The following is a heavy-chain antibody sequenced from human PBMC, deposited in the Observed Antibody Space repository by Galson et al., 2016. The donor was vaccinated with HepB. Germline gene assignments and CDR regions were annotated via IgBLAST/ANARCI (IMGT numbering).Heavy chain of an antibody. Sequence: SLRLSCASSGFTFSRHWMSWVRQVPGKGLEWVANINQDGSEKYYVDSVKGRFIISRDNAKNSVFLQMNSLRAEDTAVYHCARESSRSCWDRVYYGMDVWGQGTTVTVSS. V-gene: IGHV3-7*03. CDR1: GFTFSRHW. CDR2: INQDGSEK. CDR3: ARESSRSCWDRVYYGMDV. J-gene: IGHJ6*02. D-gene: IGHD6-19*01.